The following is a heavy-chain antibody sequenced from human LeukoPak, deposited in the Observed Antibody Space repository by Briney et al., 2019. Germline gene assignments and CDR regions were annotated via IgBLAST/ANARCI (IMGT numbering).Heavy chain of an antibody. CDR3: ARTHPDYYYYYMDV. CDR1: GGSISSSLNY. V-gene: IGHV4-39*01. J-gene: IGHJ6*03. CDR2: IFYSGTA. Sequence: SETLSHTCTVSGGSISSSLNYWGWIRQPPGKGLEWIATIFYSGTAYYNSSLKSRVTISVDTSKNQFSLKLSSVTATDTAVYYCARTHPDYYYYYMDVWGKGTTVTVSS.